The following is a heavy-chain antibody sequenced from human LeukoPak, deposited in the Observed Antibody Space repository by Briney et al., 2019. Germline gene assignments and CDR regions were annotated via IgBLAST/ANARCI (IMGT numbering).Heavy chain of an antibody. D-gene: IGHD3-3*01. CDR3: ARTFRESYYDFWSGYSTLDY. J-gene: IGHJ4*02. V-gene: IGHV4-38-2*01. Sequence: TSSETLSLTCAVSGYSISSGYYWGWIRQPPGKGLEWIGSIYHSGSTYYNPSLKSRVTISVDTSKNQFSLKLSSVTAADTAVYYCARTFRESYYDFWSGYSTLDYWGQGTLVTVSS. CDR2: IYHSGST. CDR1: GYSISSGYY.